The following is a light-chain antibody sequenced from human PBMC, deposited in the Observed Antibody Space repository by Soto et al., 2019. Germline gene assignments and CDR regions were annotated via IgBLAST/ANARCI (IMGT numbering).Light chain of an antibody. J-gene: IGLJ1*01. V-gene: IGLV2-14*03. Sequence: QSVLTQPASVSGSPGQSITISCTGTSSDVGGYNYVSWYQHHPGEAPKLIVYDVTNRPSGVSNPFSGSKSGNTASLTISGLQPEDEADYYCSSYTTSNTRQIVFGTGTQLTVL. CDR3: SSYTTSNTRQIV. CDR2: DVT. CDR1: SSDVGGYNY.